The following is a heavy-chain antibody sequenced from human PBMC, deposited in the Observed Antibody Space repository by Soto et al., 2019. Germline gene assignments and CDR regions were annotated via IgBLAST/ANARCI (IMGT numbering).Heavy chain of an antibody. CDR2: ISAYKGHT. CDR1: GYTFTKYG. D-gene: IGHD3-9*01. V-gene: IGHV1-18*04. Sequence: QGHLVQFGAEVKEPGASVKVSCQASGYTFTKYGISWVRQAPGHGLEWMGWISAYKGHTYYAQKFEGRVTMTTDTSTHTAYMELRNLRSDDTAVYFCARDRTYYNTLPNYYFTHDASDIWGHGTVVSVSS. J-gene: IGHJ3*02. CDR3: ARDRTYYNTLPNYYFTHDASDI.